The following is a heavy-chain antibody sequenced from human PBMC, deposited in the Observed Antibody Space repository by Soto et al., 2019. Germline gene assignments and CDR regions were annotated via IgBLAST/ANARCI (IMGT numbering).Heavy chain of an antibody. CDR3: ARVRGYSGYDHEVYYYYMDV. D-gene: IGHD5-12*01. CDR1: GGSISSGGYY. CDR2: IYYSGST. V-gene: IGHV4-61*08. J-gene: IGHJ6*03. Sequence: PSETLSLTCTVSGGSISSGGYYWSWIRQPPGKGLEWIGYIYYSGSTNYNPSLKSRVTISVDTSKNQFSLKLSSVTAADTAVYYCARVRGYSGYDHEVYYYYMDVWGKGTTVTVSS.